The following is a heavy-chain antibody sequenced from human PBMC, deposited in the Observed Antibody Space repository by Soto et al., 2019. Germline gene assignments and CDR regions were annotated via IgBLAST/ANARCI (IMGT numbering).Heavy chain of an antibody. CDR3: AKDPGGRYCSGGSCYYYYYYMDV. V-gene: IGHV3-30*18. CDR2: ISYDGSNK. D-gene: IGHD2-15*01. CDR1: GFTFSSYG. Sequence: GGSLRLSCAASGFTFSSYGMHWVRQAPGKGLEWVAVISYDGSNKYYADSVKGRFTISRDNSKNTLYLQMNSLRAEDTAVYYCAKDPGGRYCSGGSCYYYYYYMDVWGKGTTVTVSS. J-gene: IGHJ6*03.